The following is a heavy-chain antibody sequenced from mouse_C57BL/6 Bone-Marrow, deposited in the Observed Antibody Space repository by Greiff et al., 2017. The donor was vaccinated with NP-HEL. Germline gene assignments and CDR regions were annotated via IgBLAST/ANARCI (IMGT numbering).Heavy chain of an antibody. V-gene: IGHV1-50*01. J-gene: IGHJ4*01. Sequence: VQLQQPGAELVKPGASVKLSCKASGYTFTSYWMQWVKQRPGQGLEWIGEIDPSDSYTNYNQKFKGKATLTVDTSSSTAYMQLGSLTSEDSAVYYCARNYYGSPYYAMDYWGQGTSVTVSS. D-gene: IGHD1-1*01. CDR1: GYTFTSYW. CDR2: IDPSDSYT. CDR3: ARNYYGSPYYAMDY.